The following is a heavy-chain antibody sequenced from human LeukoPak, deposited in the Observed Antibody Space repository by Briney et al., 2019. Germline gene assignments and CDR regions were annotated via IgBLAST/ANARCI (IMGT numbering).Heavy chain of an antibody. J-gene: IGHJ6*03. V-gene: IGHV4-4*07. CDR2: IYTSGNT. Sequence: SETLSLTCTVSGGSISSYYWSWIRQPAGKGLEWIGRIYTSGNTNYNPSLKSRVTISVDTSKNQFSLKLSSVTAADTAVYYCAREVIAAAGEYYYYYYMDVWGKGTTVTISS. CDR1: GGSISSYY. D-gene: IGHD6-13*01. CDR3: AREVIAAAGEYYYYYYMDV.